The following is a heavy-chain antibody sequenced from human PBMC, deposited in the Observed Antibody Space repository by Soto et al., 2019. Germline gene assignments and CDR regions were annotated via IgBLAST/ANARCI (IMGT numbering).Heavy chain of an antibody. J-gene: IGHJ3*01. CDR1: GFTISGKKY. Sequence: DVQLVESGGGLIQPGESLRLSCAASGFTISGKKYVAWVRQAPGKGLEWVSALYDLDGSFYAASVKGRFTTSSDSSKTTVYLRMNDLRPDDTAVYHCATWHEREHAYDVWGPGTTVTVSS. V-gene: IGHV3-53*01. CDR3: ATWHEREHAYDV. CDR2: LYDLDGS. D-gene: IGHD1-1*01.